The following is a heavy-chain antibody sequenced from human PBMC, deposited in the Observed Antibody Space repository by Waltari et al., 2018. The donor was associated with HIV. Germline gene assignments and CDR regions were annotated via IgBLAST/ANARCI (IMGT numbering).Heavy chain of an antibody. CDR1: GSPFVTCG. V-gene: IGHV3-23*01. D-gene: IGHD2-21*02. J-gene: IGHJ4*02. Sequence: VPRLESGGGLVHTGGSLRLRCATCGSPFVTCGMDGVRHGPGTGLGCVSTISATGGSKYYAVSVKGRLTISRDNSKNTLFLHMNSLRVDDTAVYFCAKAREEASTMTARFDSWGQGSLVTVSA. CDR2: ISATGGSK. CDR3: AKAREEASTMTARFDS.